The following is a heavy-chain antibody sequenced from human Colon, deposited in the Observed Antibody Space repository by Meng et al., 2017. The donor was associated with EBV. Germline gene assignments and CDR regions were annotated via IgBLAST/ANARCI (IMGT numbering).Heavy chain of an antibody. Sequence: QSHVPESGPGLVEPSQTLSLTCTVSGGSMSSGNYYWSWIRQPPGKGLEWIGYIHHSGSAYYNPSLKSRVSISVDTSKNQFSLNLNSMTAADTAVYYCASFDHIPRRNYFDYWGQGTLVTVSS. CDR3: ASFDHIPRRNYFDY. D-gene: IGHD2-21*01. V-gene: IGHV4-30-4*01. CDR2: IHHSGSA. CDR1: GGSMSSGNYY. J-gene: IGHJ4*02.